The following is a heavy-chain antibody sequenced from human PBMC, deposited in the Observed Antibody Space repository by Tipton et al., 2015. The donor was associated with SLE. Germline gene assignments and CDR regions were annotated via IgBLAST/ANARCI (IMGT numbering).Heavy chain of an antibody. D-gene: IGHD3-16*01. V-gene: IGHV4-39*07. Sequence: TLSLTCAVSGYSLSSSSYYWGWIRQPPGKGLEWIGSIYYSGSTYYNPSLKSRVTISVDTSKNQFSLKLSSVTAADTAVYYCADFIGGRWGQGTLVTVSS. CDR3: ADFIGGR. CDR1: GYSLSSSSYY. CDR2: IYYSGST. J-gene: IGHJ4*02.